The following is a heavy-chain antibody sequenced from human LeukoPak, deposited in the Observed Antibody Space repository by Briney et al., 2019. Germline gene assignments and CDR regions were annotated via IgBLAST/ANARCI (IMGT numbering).Heavy chain of an antibody. CDR3: ARSSRYYYDSSGQYAFDY. D-gene: IGHD3-22*01. CDR1: GGSISNKY. Sequence: MASETLSLTCTVSGGSISNKYWSWIRQPPGKGLEWIGYIYYSGNTNYNPSLKSRVTISVDTSKNQFSLKLSSVTAADTAVYYCARSSRYYYDSSGQYAFDYWGQGTLVTVSS. CDR2: IYYSGNT. V-gene: IGHV4-59*01. J-gene: IGHJ4*02.